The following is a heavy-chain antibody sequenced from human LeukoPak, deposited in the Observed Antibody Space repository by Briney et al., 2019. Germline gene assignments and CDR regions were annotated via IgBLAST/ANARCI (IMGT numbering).Heavy chain of an antibody. CDR1: GGSIGTYY. Sequence: SETLSPTCTVSGGSIGTYYWSWIRQSPGKGLEWIGYIYVTGTRYNPYLQSRVTISVDRSRNQFFLKMSSVTAADTAVYYCARHIGGVIEDMDVWGKGTKVIVSS. CDR2: IYVTGT. CDR3: ARHIGGVIEDMDV. J-gene: IGHJ6*03. D-gene: IGHD3-16*02. V-gene: IGHV4-59*08.